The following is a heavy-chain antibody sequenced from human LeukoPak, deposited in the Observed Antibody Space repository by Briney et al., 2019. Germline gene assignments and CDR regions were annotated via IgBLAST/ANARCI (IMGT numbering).Heavy chain of an antibody. Sequence: GGSLRLSCAASGFIFDSHEMNWVRQAPGKGPEWISYISTTGSTIHYTDSVEGRFTIARDNAKNSLYLQMSSLRAEDTAVYYCARGSDGRGGSFYYYYAMDVWGQGTTVTVSS. CDR3: ARGSDGRGGSFYYYYAMDV. D-gene: IGHD3-10*01. V-gene: IGHV3-48*03. CDR2: ISTTGSTI. J-gene: IGHJ6*02. CDR1: GFIFDSHE.